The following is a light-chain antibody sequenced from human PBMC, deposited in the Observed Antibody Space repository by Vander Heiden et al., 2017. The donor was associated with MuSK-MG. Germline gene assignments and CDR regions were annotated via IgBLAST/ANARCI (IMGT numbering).Light chain of an antibody. Sequence: DIQMTQSPSSLSASVGDIVTITCRPSQNISNYLNWYQQKAGKAPRVLIYGASTLQSGVPSRFSGRGSATDFTLTISSLQPEDFATYSCQQSYGAAFTFGHGTKVDIK. CDR2: GAS. J-gene: IGKJ3*01. CDR1: QNISNY. CDR3: QQSYGAAFT. V-gene: IGKV1-39*01.